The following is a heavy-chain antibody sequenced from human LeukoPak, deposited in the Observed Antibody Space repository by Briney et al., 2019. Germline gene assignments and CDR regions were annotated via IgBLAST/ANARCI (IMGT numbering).Heavy chain of an antibody. D-gene: IGHD3-10*01. J-gene: IGHJ4*02. Sequence: SETLSLTCTVSGGSISSSSYYWSWIRQPPGKGLEWIGYIYYSGSTNYNPSLKSRVTISVDTSKNQFSLKLSSVTAADTAVYYCARGPLSDGVRAPGAHFDYWGQGTLVTVSS. CDR1: GGSISSSSYY. V-gene: IGHV4-61*01. CDR2: IYYSGST. CDR3: ARGPLSDGVRAPGAHFDY.